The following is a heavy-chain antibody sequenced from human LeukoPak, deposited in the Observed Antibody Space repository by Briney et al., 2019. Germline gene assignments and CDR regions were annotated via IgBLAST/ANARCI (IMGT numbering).Heavy chain of an antibody. V-gene: IGHV4-39*01. CDR3: ARHVENSGYDYGLYYYYYYYMDV. D-gene: IGHD5-12*01. CDR2: IYYSGST. Sequence: PSETLSLTCTVSGGSISSSSYYWSWIRQPPGKGLEWIGSIYYSGSTYYNPSLKSRVTISVDTSKNQFSLKLSSVTAADTAVYYCARHVENSGYDYGLYYYYYYYMDVWGKGTTVTVSS. CDR1: GGSISSSSYY. J-gene: IGHJ6*03.